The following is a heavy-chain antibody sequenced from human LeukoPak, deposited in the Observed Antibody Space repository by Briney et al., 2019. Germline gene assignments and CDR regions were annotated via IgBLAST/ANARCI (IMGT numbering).Heavy chain of an antibody. V-gene: IGHV1-8*01. CDR3: TRDPTSDTAADY. Sequence: ASVKVSCKASGYTFTSHDFNWVRQATGQRPEWMGWMSPNSGDTGYAQKFQDRVTMTRNTSISTAYMELSSLRSDDTAVYYCTRDPTSDTAADYWGQGTLVTVSS. D-gene: IGHD5-18*01. J-gene: IGHJ4*02. CDR2: MSPNSGDT. CDR1: GYTFTSHD.